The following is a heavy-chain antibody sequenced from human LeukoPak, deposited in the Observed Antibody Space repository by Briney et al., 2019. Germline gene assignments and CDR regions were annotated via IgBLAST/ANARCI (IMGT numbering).Heavy chain of an antibody. CDR3: ARGHGDSSSWYPFDY. CDR1: GGTFSSYA. J-gene: IGHJ4*02. V-gene: IGHV1-69*01. Sequence: ASVKVSCKASGGTFSSYAISWVRQAPGQGLEWMGGIIPIFGTANYAQKFQGRVTITADESTSTAYMELSSLRSEDTAVYYCARGHGDSSSWYPFDYWGQGTLVTVSS. D-gene: IGHD6-13*01. CDR2: IIPIFGTA.